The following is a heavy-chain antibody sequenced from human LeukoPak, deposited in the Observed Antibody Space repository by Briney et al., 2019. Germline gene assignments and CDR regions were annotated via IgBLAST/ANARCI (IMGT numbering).Heavy chain of an antibody. V-gene: IGHV3-23*01. CDR2: ISGSGGST. CDR1: GFTFSSYA. J-gene: IGHJ4*02. D-gene: IGHD3-10*01. Sequence: GESLRLSCAASGFTFSSYAMSWVRQAPGKGLEWVSAISGSGGSTYYADSVKGRFTISRDNSKNTLYLQINSLRAEDTAVYYCARDRGESYFDYWGQGTLVTVS. CDR3: ARDRGESYFDY.